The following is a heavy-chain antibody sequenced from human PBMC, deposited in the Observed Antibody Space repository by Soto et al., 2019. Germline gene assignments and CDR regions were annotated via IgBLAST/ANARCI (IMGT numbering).Heavy chain of an antibody. CDR1: GFTVSSNY. CDR3: ARERGDFWSGRYGMDV. J-gene: IGHJ6*02. D-gene: IGHD3-3*01. Sequence: GGSLRLSCAASGFTVSSNYMSWVRQAPGKGLEWVSVIYSGGITYYADSVKGRFTISRDNSKNTLYLQMNSLRAEDTAVYSCARERGDFWSGRYGMDVWGQGTTVTVSS. V-gene: IGHV3-53*01. CDR2: IYSGGIT.